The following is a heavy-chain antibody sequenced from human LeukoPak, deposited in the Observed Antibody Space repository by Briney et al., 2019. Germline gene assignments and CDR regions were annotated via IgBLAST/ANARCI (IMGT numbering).Heavy chain of an antibody. V-gene: IGHV3-74*01. D-gene: IGHD3-10*01. J-gene: IGHJ5*02. CDR2: IKSDGSST. CDR1: GFTFSSYW. Sequence: GGSMRLSCAASGFTFSSYWMHWVRQAPGKGLVWVSRIKSDGSSTTYADSVKGRFTISRDNAKNTLYLQMNSLRAEDTAVYYCAGSASYNWFDPWGQGTLVTVSS. CDR3: AGSASYNWFDP.